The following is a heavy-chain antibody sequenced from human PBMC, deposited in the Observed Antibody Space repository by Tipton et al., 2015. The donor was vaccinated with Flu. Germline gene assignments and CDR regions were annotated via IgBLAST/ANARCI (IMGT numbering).Heavy chain of an antibody. J-gene: IGHJ4*02. CDR3: ARAVGGGEAY. CDR1: GFTFSTFW. Sequence: GSLRLSCAASGFTFSTFWMHWVRQAPGKGLEWVANINQDGSEKYYVDSVKGRFTISRDNAKNSLYLQMNSLRGDDSAVYYCARAVGGGEAYWGQGTLVTVSS. D-gene: IGHD6-19*01. CDR2: INQDGSEK. V-gene: IGHV3-7*04.